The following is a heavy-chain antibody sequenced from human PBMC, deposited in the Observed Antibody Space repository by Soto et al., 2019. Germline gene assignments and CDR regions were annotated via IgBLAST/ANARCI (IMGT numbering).Heavy chain of an antibody. V-gene: IGHV1-69*06. CDR2: TIPVFNTA. CDR3: ALGVYGSGNYYTGPSAFDI. J-gene: IGHJ3*02. Sequence: QVQLEQSGAEVKKPGSSVKISCKASGGTLSDHGVSWLRQAPGQGLEWVGGTIPVFNTANYAPKFQGRVTIAEDKSTNIGYMELASLRSDDTAFYFLALGVYGSGNYYTGPSAFDIWGQWTLVIVSS. D-gene: IGHD3-10*01. CDR1: GGTLSDHG.